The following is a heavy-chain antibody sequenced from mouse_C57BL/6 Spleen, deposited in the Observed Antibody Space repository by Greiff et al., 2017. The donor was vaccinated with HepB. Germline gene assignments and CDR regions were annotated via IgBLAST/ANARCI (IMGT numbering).Heavy chain of an antibody. V-gene: IGHV1-9*01. CDR1: GYTFTGYW. CDR2: ILPGSGST. D-gene: IGHD2-1*01. J-gene: IGHJ4*01. Sequence: VQLQQSGAELMKPGASVKLSCKATGYTFTGYWIEWVKQRPGHGLEWIGEILPGSGSTNYNEKFKGKATFTADTSSNTAYMHLGSLTTEDSAIYYCARGGVTTGYYYAMDYWGQGTSVTVSS. CDR3: ARGGVTTGYYYAMDY.